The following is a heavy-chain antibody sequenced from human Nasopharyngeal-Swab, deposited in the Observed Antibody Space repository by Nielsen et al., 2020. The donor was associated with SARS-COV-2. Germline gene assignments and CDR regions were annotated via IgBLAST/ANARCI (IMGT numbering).Heavy chain of an antibody. J-gene: IGHJ5*02. V-gene: IGHV3-74*01. CDR2: IDEHGSTI. D-gene: IGHD3-16*01. CDR1: GFTFSSYW. Sequence: GGSLRLSCVASGFTFSSYWMHWVRQVPGKGLVWVSRIDEHGSTINHADSVAGRFTISRDNAKNTLFLQMNSLRAEDTAVYYCGRDLGGRFSTWGQGTLVTVSS. CDR3: GRDLGGRFST.